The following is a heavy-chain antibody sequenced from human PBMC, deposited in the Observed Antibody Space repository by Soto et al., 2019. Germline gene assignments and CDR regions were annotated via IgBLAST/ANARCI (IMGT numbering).Heavy chain of an antibody. CDR2: IYYSGST. J-gene: IGHJ6*02. CDR1: GGSISSGGYY. Sequence: SETLSLTCTVSGGSISSGGYYWSWIRQHPGKGLEWIGYIYYSGSTYYNPSLKSRVTISVDTSKNQFSLKLSSVTAADTAVYYCATLYSNYAGYYYYYGMDVWGQGTTVTVSS. D-gene: IGHD4-4*01. CDR3: ATLYSNYAGYYYYYGMDV. V-gene: IGHV4-31*03.